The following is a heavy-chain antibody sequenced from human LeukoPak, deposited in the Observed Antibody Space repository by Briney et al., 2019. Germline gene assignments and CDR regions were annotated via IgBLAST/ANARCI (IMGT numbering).Heavy chain of an antibody. CDR2: ISSSSSYI. CDR3: ARGVAVAGNDAFDI. Sequence: GGSLRLSCAASGFTFSSYSMNWVRQAPGKGLEWVSSISSSSSYIYYADSVKGRLTISRDNAKNSLYLQMNSLRAEDTAVYYCARGVAVAGNDAFDIWGQGTMVTVSS. J-gene: IGHJ3*02. V-gene: IGHV3-21*01. CDR1: GFTFSSYS. D-gene: IGHD6-19*01.